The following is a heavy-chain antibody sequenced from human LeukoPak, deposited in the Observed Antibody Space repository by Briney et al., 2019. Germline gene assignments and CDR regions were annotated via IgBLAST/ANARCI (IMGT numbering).Heavy chain of an antibody. V-gene: IGHV5-51*01. Sequence: GESLKISCQGSGYSFISYWIGWVRQMPGKGLEWIGLRNPADSDTRYSPSFQGQVTISVEKSISTAYLQWSSLKASDTATYYCARHVSSSRVAYDVWGQGTMVTVSS. CDR3: ARHVSSSRVAYDV. J-gene: IGHJ3*01. D-gene: IGHD2-2*01. CDR1: GYSFISYW. CDR2: RNPADSDT.